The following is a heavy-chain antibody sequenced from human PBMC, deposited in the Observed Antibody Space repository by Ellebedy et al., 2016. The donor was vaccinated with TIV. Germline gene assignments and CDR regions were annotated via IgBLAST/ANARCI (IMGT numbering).Heavy chain of an antibody. CDR1: GDSVSNNGVT. V-gene: IGHV6-1*01. CDR3: ARDHHWCYRCADV. D-gene: IGHD2-8*01. J-gene: IGHJ6*02. Sequence: MPSETLSLTCAISGDSVSNNGVTWNCIRQSPWRGREWLGNAYYRSTWFYNYAVSVKGRITINPDTSNNQLSLHLNSVTPEDTAVYYCARDHHWCYRCADVWGQGTTVTVSS. CDR2: AYYRSTWFY.